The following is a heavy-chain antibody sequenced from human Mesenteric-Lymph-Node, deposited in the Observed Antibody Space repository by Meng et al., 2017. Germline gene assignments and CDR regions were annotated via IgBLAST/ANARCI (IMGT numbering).Heavy chain of an antibody. Sequence: GQPQESGKGLVKPSQTLSLTCTVSGGSISSSNYYWSWIRQPPGKGLEWSGHIYNSGSTYYNPSLKSRITISVDTSKNQFSLKLSSVTAADTAVYYCARGQKGYFDLWGRGTLVTVSS. V-gene: IGHV4-30-4*01. CDR2: IYNSGST. CDR3: ARGQKGYFDL. J-gene: IGHJ2*01. CDR1: GGSISSSNYY.